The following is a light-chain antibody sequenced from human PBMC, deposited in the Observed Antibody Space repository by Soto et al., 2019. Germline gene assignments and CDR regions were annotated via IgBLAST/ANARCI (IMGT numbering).Light chain of an antibody. J-gene: IGKJ1*01. CDR1: QGISNY. CDR2: AAS. CDR3: QNYNSAPTWT. Sequence: DIQMTQSPSSLSASVGDRVTITCRASQGISNYLAWYQQKPGKVPKLLIYAASTLQSGVPSRFSGSGSGTDFTLTISSLQPEDVATYYCQNYNSAPTWTFGLGTKVEIK. V-gene: IGKV1-27*01.